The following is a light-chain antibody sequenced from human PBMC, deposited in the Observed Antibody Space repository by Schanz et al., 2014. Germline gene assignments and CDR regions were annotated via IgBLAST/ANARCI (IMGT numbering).Light chain of an antibody. CDR2: DAS. V-gene: IGKV3D-15*01. J-gene: IGKJ2*01. Sequence: EIVLTQSPGTLSLSPGERATLSCGASQSVSGSYLAWYQQKPGQAPRLLIYDASNRATGIPARFSGSGSGTEFTLTISSLQSEDSAVYYCQQYNYWPDTFGQGTKLEIK. CDR3: QQYNYWPDT. CDR1: QSVSGSY.